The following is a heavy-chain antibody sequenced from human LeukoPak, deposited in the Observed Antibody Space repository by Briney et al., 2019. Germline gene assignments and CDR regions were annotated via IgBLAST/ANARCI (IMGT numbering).Heavy chain of an antibody. Sequence: GGSLRLSCAASGFTFSIYAMSWVRQAPGKGLEWVSAISGSGGSTYYANAVKGRFTISRDNSKNTLYLQMNSLRAEDTAVYYCAKRYGSGYRFDPWGQGTLVTVSS. D-gene: IGHD5-12*01. V-gene: IGHV3-23*01. CDR3: AKRYGSGYRFDP. J-gene: IGHJ5*02. CDR2: ISGSGGST. CDR1: GFTFSIYA.